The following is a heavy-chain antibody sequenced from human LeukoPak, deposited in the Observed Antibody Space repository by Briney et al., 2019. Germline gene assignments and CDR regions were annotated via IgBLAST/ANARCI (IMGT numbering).Heavy chain of an antibody. D-gene: IGHD3-10*01. CDR2: IKDDGSEK. V-gene: IGHV3-7*01. Sequence: ETLSLTCTVSGGSISSYYWSWIRQPPGKGPEWVANIKDDGSEKYYLDSVKGRFTISRDNAKNSLYLQMNSLRAEDTAVYSCARIKEYGFDIWGQGTMVTVSS. CDR1: GGSISSYY. CDR3: ARIKEYGFDI. J-gene: IGHJ3*02.